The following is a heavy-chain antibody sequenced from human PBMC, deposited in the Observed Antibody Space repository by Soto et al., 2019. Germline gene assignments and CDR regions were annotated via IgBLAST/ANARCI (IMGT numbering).Heavy chain of an antibody. V-gene: IGHV1-18*01. CDR3: SRFIMVGGWFDPKYYHGMDV. CDR1: GYTFSNYG. D-gene: IGHD6-19*01. CDR2: ISGYNGNT. Sequence: QVQLVQSGAEVKKPGASVTVSCKTSGYTFSNYGINWVRQAPGQGLEWMGWISGYNGNTNYAQTVQGRVTMTTDTSTGTVYMELRSLKSVDTAIYYCSRFIMVGGWFDPKYYHGMDVWGQGTTVTVSS. J-gene: IGHJ6*02.